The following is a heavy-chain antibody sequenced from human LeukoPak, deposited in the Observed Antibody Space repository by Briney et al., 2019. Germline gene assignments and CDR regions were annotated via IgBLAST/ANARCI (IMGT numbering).Heavy chain of an antibody. CDR1: GFTFSSYG. V-gene: IGHV3-30*02. CDR2: IRYDGSNK. D-gene: IGHD6-13*01. Sequence: TGGSLRLSCAASGFTFSSYGMHWVRQAPGKGLEWVAFIRYDGSNKYYADSVKGRFTISRDNSKNTLYLQMNSLRAEDTAVYYCAKDRQLSSSWYEAKRGYGLDYWGQGTLVTVSS. J-gene: IGHJ4*02. CDR3: AKDRQLSSSWYEAKRGYGLDY.